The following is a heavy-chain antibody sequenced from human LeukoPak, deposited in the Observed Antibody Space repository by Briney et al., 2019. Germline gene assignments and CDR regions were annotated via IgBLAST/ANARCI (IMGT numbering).Heavy chain of an antibody. D-gene: IGHD3-3*01. CDR2: ISAYNGNT. V-gene: IGHV1-18*01. CDR3: ARAPQPTSITIFGVVISSFDY. CDR1: GYAFTSYG. J-gene: IGHJ4*02. Sequence: ASVKVSCKASGYAFTSYGISWVRQAPGQGLEWMGWISAYNGNTNYAQKLQGRVTMTTDTSTSTAYMELRSLRSDDTAVYYCARAPQPTSITIFGVVISSFDYWGQGTLVTASS.